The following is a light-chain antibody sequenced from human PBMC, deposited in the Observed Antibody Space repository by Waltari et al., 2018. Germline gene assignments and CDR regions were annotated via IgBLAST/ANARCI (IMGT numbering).Light chain of an antibody. CDR1: TVGNYD. Sequence: SYDLTQPSSVSVAPGQTATITCSGRTVGNYDVNWCQKKTGLSPVLVIYEDSLRASGIPGRFSGSNSANTATLIIREAQVVDEAEYYCQVWHSSTAVFGGGTKLTVL. CDR3: QVWHSSTAV. CDR2: EDS. V-gene: IGLV3-1*01. J-gene: IGLJ2*01.